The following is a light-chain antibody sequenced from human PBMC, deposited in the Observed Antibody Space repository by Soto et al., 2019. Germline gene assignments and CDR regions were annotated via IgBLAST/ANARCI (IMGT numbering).Light chain of an antibody. CDR2: GAS. CDR3: QQYNNWPPIT. CDR1: QGVTTN. Sequence: EIVMTQSPDTLSVSLGERATLTCRAGQGVTTNFAWYQQKSGQSPRLLIYGASTRATGIPARFSGSGSGTEFTLTISSLQSEDFAVYYCQQYNNWPPITFGQGTRLEIK. J-gene: IGKJ5*01. V-gene: IGKV3-15*01.